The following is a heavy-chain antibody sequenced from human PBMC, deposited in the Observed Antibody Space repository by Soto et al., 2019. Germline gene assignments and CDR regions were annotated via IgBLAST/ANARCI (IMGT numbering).Heavy chain of an antibody. D-gene: IGHD1-26*01. CDR3: TRVGGSVSGMDV. CDR2: ITYDGSNK. Sequence: GGSLRLSCSASGFTFSSYAMHWVRQAPGKGLEWVGVITYDGSNKFYADSVKGRFTISRDNAKNTLYLQMNSLRAEDTAVYYCTRVGGSVSGMDVWGQGTTVTVSS. J-gene: IGHJ6*02. CDR1: GFTFSSYA. V-gene: IGHV3-30*04.